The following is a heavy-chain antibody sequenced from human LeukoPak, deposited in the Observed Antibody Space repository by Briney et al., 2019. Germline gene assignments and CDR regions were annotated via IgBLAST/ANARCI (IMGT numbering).Heavy chain of an antibody. CDR3: ARDGVVTMELDS. D-gene: IGHD3-3*01. CDR2: IYYSGST. J-gene: IGHJ4*02. CDR1: GGSISSYY. Sequence: SETLSLTCTVSGGSISSYYWSWIRQPPGKGLEWIGYIYYSGSTNYNPSLKSRVTMSVDTSKNQFSLKLSSVTAADTAMYYCARDGVVTMELDSWGQGTLVTVSS. V-gene: IGHV4-59*01.